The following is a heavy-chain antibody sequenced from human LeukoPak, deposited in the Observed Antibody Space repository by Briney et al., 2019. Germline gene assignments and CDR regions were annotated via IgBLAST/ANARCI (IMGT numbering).Heavy chain of an antibody. V-gene: IGHV4-34*01. J-gene: IGHJ4*02. CDR2: INHSGST. CDR3: ARILQWGFDY. CDR1: GGSFSGYY. Sequence: PSETLSLTCAVYGGSFSGYYWSWIRQPPGKGLEWIGEINHSGSTNYNPSLKSRVTISVDTSKNQFSLKLSSVTAADTAVYYCARILQWGFDYWGQGTLVTVSS. D-gene: IGHD4-11*01.